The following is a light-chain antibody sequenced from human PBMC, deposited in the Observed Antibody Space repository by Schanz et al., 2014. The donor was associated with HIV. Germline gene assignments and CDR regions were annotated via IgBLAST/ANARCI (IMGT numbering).Light chain of an antibody. CDR2: SNN. J-gene: IGLJ1*01. CDR1: RSNIGRNT. Sequence: QSVLTQPPSASGTPGQRVTISCSGSRSNIGRNTVNWYQQPPRTAPTLLIYSNNQRPSGVPDRFSGSKSGTSASLAISGLQAEDEADYYCSSYAGNNKLGVFGTGTKLTVL. V-gene: IGLV1-44*01. CDR3: SSYAGNNKLGV.